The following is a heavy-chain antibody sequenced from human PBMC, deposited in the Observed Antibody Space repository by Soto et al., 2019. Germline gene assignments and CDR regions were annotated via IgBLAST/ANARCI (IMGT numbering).Heavy chain of an antibody. V-gene: IGHV1-2*02. D-gene: IGHD3-22*01. CDR3: ARDQSIIMIVVDTRDAFDI. CDR1: GYTFTGYY. J-gene: IGHJ3*02. Sequence: VASVKVSCKASGYTFTGYYMHWVRQAPGQRLEWMGWINPNSGGTNYAQKFQGRVTMTRDTSISTAYMELSRLRSDDTAVYYCARDQSIIMIVVDTRDAFDIWGQGSIVTGSS. CDR2: INPNSGGT.